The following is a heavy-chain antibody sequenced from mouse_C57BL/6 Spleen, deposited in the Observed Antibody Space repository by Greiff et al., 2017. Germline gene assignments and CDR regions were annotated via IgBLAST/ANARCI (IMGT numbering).Heavy chain of an antibody. CDR3: ARHEGDYYGSSYLFDY. Sequence: QVQLKQSGAELVKHGASVKLSCKASGYTFTEYTIHWVKQRSGQGLEWIGWFYPGSGSITYNEKFKDKATLTADKSSSTVYMELSRLTSEDSAVYFCARHEGDYYGSSYLFDYWGQGTTLTVSS. CDR1: GYTFTEYT. CDR2: FYPGSGSI. J-gene: IGHJ2*01. V-gene: IGHV1-62-2*01. D-gene: IGHD1-1*01.